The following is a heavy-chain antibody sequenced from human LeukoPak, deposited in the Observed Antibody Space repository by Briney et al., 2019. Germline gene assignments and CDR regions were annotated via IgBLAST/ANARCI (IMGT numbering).Heavy chain of an antibody. Sequence: GASVKVSCKASGYTFTGYYMHWVRKAPGQGLEWMGRIKPNSGGTNYSQKFQDRVTMTRDTSISTAYMELSRLRSDDTAVYYCARGPGRGLGELSLSPGDYWGQGTLVTVSS. J-gene: IGHJ4*02. D-gene: IGHD3-16*02. CDR3: ARGPGRGLGELSLSPGDY. CDR1: GYTFTGYY. V-gene: IGHV1-2*02. CDR2: IKPNSGGT.